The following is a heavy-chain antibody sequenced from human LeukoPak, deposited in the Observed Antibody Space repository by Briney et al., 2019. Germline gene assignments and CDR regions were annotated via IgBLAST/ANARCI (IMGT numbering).Heavy chain of an antibody. CDR3: ARDYYDSGSYGWFDP. CDR1: GFTVSSNY. D-gene: IGHD3-10*01. V-gene: IGHV3-53*01. J-gene: IGHJ5*02. CDR2: IYSGGST. Sequence: PGGSLRLSCAASGFTVSSNYMSWVRQAPGKGLEWVSLIYSGGSTYYADSVKGRFTISRDNAKNSLYLEMNSLRAEDTALYYCARDYYDSGSYGWFDPWGHGTLVTVSS.